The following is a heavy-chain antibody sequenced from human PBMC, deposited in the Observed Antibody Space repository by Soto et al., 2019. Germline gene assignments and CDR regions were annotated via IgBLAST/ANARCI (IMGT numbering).Heavy chain of an antibody. J-gene: IGHJ5*02. Sequence: SVKVSCKASGGTFSSYAISWVRQAPGQGLEWMGGIIPIFGTANYAQKFQGRVTITADESTSTAYMELSSLRSADTAVYYCASIRGYSGWFDPWGQGIPVTVSS. CDR3: ASIRGYSGWFDP. CDR2: IIPIFGTA. CDR1: GGTFSSYA. D-gene: IGHD5-12*01. V-gene: IGHV1-69*13.